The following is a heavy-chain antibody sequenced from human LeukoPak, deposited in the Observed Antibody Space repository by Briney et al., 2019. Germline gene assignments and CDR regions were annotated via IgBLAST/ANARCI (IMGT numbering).Heavy chain of an antibody. J-gene: IGHJ5*02. CDR2: ISGSGSRT. CDR3: AKDPAYGDRPSWFDP. D-gene: IGHD4-17*01. CDR1: GFTFSSFA. Sequence: PGGSLRLSCAASGFTFSSFAMSWVRQAPGKGLEWVSAISGSGSRTYYADSVKGRFTISRDNSKNTLYLQMNSLRAEDTAVYYCAKDPAYGDRPSWFDPWGQGTLVTVSS. V-gene: IGHV3-23*01.